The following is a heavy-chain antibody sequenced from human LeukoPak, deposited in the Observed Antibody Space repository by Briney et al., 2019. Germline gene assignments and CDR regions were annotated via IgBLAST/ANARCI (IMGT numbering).Heavy chain of an antibody. CDR3: ARGMARNRAMIVGDFDY. CDR2: IIPILGIA. CDR1: GGTFSSYT. J-gene: IGHJ4*02. V-gene: IGHV1-69*02. D-gene: IGHD3-22*01. Sequence: SVKVSCKASGGTFSSYTISWVRQAPGQGLEWMGRIIPILGIANYAQKFQGRVTITADKSTSTAYMELSSLRSEDTAVYYCARGMARNRAMIVGDFDYWGQGTLVTVSS.